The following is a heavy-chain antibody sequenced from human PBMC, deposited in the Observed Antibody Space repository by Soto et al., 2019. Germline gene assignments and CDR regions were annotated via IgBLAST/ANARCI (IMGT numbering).Heavy chain of an antibody. Sequence: GESLKISCKGSGYSFTSYWINWVRQIPGRGLEWMGRIDPSDSYTNYSPSFQGQVTISADKSISTAYLQWSSLKASDTAMYYCARRNEYYSLDIWGQGTMVTVSS. CDR2: IDPSDSYT. J-gene: IGHJ3*02. CDR1: GYSFTSYW. CDR3: ARRNEYYSLDI. V-gene: IGHV5-10-1*04. D-gene: IGHD3-10*01.